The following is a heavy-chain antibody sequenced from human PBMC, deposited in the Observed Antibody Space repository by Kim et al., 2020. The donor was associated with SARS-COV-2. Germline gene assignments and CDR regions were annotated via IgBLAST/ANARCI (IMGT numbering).Heavy chain of an antibody. CDR1: GFTFSDSA. D-gene: IGHD6-13*01. J-gene: IGHJ3*02. CDR2: IGSKANSYAT. CDR3: TRVPPYSNSWWDAFDI. V-gene: IGHV3-73*01. Sequence: GGSLRLSCAASGFTFSDSAMYWVRQASGKGLDWVGRIGSKANSYATAYDVSVKGRFIISRDDSKNTAYLQMNSLKTEDTAIYYCTRVPPYSNSWWDAFDIWGQGTMVTVSS.